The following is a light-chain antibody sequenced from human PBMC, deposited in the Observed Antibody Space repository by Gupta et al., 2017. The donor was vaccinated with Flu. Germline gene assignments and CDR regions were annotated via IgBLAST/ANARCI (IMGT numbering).Light chain of an antibody. CDR3: QQNGSSPPLT. V-gene: IGKV3-20*01. CDR2: GAS. Sequence: EIVLTPSPGTLSLSPGERATISCRASQSVRSSYLAWYQQKPSQAPRLLIYGASSRATGIPDSFSGSGSGTDFTLTISRLEPEDFAVYYCQQNGSSPPLTFGEGTKVEIK. J-gene: IGKJ4*01. CDR1: QSVRSSY.